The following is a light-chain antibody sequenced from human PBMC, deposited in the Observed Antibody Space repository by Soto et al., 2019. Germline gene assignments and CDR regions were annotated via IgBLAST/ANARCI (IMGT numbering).Light chain of an antibody. Sequence: IVLPQSPGTLSLSPGERATLSCRASQSVSSSYLAWYQQKPGQAPRLLIYGASSRATGIPDRFSGSGSGTDFTLTISRLEPEDFAVYYCQQYGSSAWTCGQGTK. CDR1: QSVSSSY. J-gene: IGKJ1*01. CDR2: GAS. CDR3: QQYGSSAWT. V-gene: IGKV3-20*01.